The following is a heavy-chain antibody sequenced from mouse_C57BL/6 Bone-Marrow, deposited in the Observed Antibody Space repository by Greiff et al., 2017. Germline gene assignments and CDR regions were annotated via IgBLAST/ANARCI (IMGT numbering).Heavy chain of an antibody. V-gene: IGHV5-6*01. CDR3: GLDY. Sequence: EVQLVESGGDLVKPGGSLKLSCAASGFTFSSYGMSWVRQTPDKRLEWVATISSGGSYTYYPDSVKGRFTISRDNAKNTLYLQMSSLKSEDTAMYYCGLDYWGQGTTLTVSS. CDR1: GFTFSSYG. J-gene: IGHJ2*01. CDR2: ISSGGSYT.